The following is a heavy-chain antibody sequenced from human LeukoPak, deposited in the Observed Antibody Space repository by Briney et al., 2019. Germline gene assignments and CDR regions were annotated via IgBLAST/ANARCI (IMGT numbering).Heavy chain of an antibody. J-gene: IGHJ4*02. CDR2: ISGSGGST. CDR1: GFTFSSYA. V-gene: IGHV3-23*01. Sequence: GGSLRLSCAASGFTFSSYAMSWVRQAPGKGLEWVSAISGSGGSTYYADPVKGRFTISRDNSKNTLYLQMNSLRAEDTAVYYCAKDIYYGSGSYLGIDYWGQGTLVTVSS. D-gene: IGHD3-10*01. CDR3: AKDIYYGSGSYLGIDY.